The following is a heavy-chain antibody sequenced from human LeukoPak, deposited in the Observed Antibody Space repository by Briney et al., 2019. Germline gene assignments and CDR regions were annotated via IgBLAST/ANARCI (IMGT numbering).Heavy chain of an antibody. D-gene: IGHD6-19*01. CDR2: ISWNSGTI. V-gene: IGHV3-9*01. CDR3: AKDNRRHYTSGPNPDSLH. Sequence: GGSLRLSCAGSGFIFNNYAMHCVRQPPGKGLEWVSGISWNSGTIDYADSVRGRFTISRDNAKNSLYLQMDSLRVEDTAFYYCAKDNRRHYTSGPNPDSLHWGQGALVTVSS. J-gene: IGHJ4*02. CDR1: GFIFNNYA.